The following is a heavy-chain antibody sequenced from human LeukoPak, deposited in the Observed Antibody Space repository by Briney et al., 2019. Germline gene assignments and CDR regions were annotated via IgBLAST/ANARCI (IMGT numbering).Heavy chain of an antibody. J-gene: IGHJ4*02. Sequence: PGGSLRLSCAASGFTFSSYAMHWVRQAPGKGLEWVAVISYDGSNKYYADSVKGRFTISRDNSKNTLYLQMNSLRAEDTAVYYCAKDPPGMLFVFDYWGQGTLVTVSS. CDR1: GFTFSSYA. D-gene: IGHD3-10*01. CDR2: ISYDGSNK. CDR3: AKDPPGMLFVFDY. V-gene: IGHV3-30*04.